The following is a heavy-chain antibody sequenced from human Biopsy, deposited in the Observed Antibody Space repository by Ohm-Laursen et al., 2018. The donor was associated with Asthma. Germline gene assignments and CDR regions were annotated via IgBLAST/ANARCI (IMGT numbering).Heavy chain of an antibody. D-gene: IGHD2-2*01. CDR3: ARKAGPCISRACFSLDF. J-gene: IGHJ4*02. V-gene: IGHV1-69*01. CDR1: GGTFNTYV. CDR2: INSVFGTT. Sequence: SSVKVSCKSLGGTFNTYVIGWVRQAPGQGLEWMGGINSVFGTTTYSQKFQDRVTITADGSTSTVYMELSSLRSEDTAVYYCARKAGPCISRACFSLDFWGQGTLVTVSS.